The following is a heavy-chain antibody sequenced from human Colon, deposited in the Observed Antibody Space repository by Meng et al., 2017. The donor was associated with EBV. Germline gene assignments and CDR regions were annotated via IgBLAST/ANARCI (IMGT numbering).Heavy chain of an antibody. CDR2: INHSGST. Sequence: QVEPKPWGGGRLKPLENLSLTCAVYGGSFSGYYWTWIRQPPGKGLEWIGEINHSGSTNYNPSLKSRVTISVDTSKNQFSLKLSSVTAADTAVYYCARGLAWFRELLSINWFDPWGQGTLVTVSS. CDR3: ARGLAWFRELLSINWFDP. CDR1: GGSFSGYY. D-gene: IGHD3-10*01. J-gene: IGHJ5*02. V-gene: IGHV4-34*02.